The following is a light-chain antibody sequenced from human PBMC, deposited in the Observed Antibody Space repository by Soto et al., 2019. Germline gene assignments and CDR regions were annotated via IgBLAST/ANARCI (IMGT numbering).Light chain of an antibody. V-gene: IGLV1-40*01. CDR2: GNS. CDR3: QSYASSLTPV. J-gene: IGLJ1*01. Sequence: QSVLTQPPSVSGAPGQRVTISCTGSSSNIGAGYDVHWYQQLPGTAPKLLIYGNSNRPSGVPHRFSGSKSGTSASLAITGLQADDEADYYCQSYASSLTPVFATGTTLTVL. CDR1: SSNIGAGYD.